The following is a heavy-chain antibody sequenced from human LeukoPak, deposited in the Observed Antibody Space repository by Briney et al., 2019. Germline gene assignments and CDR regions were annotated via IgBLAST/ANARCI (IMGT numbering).Heavy chain of an antibody. Sequence: HPGRSLRLSCAASGFTFSSYGMHWVRQAPGKGLEWVAVISYDGSNKYYADSVKGRFTISRDNSKNTLYLQMNSLRAEDTAVYYCAKDSSQYGSGSYWGYYYYGMDVWGKGTTVTVSS. CDR3: AKDSSQYGSGSYWGYYYYGMDV. CDR1: GFTFSSYG. D-gene: IGHD3-10*01. J-gene: IGHJ6*04. CDR2: ISYDGSNK. V-gene: IGHV3-30*18.